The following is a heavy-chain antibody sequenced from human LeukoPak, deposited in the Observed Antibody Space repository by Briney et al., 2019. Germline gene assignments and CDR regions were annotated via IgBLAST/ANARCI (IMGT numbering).Heavy chain of an antibody. CDR3: ATYSSLNRREFQY. V-gene: IGHV3-7*01. CDR1: GYTFSNYW. CDR2: IKTDGSEK. Sequence: GGSLRLSCEGSGYTFSNYWMGWVRQAPGKGLQWVANIKTDGSEKYYVDSVKGRFTISRDNAKNSLYLQMNSLRAEDTAVYYCATYSSLNRREFQYWGQGTLLTVSS. D-gene: IGHD3-22*01. J-gene: IGHJ1*01.